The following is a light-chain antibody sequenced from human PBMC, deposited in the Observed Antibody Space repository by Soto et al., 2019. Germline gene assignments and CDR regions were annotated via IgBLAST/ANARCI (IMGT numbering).Light chain of an antibody. CDR1: QSISSH. Sequence: EIVMTQSPATLSVSPGETATLSCRASQSISSHLAWYQQKPGQAPRLLMHDASARATGIPARFSASGSGTEFTLTISSLQSEDFAVYYCQQYHYWWTFGQGTKGEIK. CDR2: DAS. CDR3: QQYHYWWT. J-gene: IGKJ1*01. V-gene: IGKV3-15*01.